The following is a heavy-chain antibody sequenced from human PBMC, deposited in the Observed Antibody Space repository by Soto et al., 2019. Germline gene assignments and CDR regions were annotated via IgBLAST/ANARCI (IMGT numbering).Heavy chain of an antibody. D-gene: IGHD3-10*01. CDR2: ISSSSSYI. CDR3: ARGPTMVRGVITKNFDY. Sequence: EVQLVESGGGLVKPGGSLRLSCAASGFTFSSYSMNWVRQAPGKGLEWVSSISSSSSYIYYADSVKGRFTISRDNAKNSLYLQMNSLRAVDTAVYYCARGPTMVRGVITKNFDYWGQGTLVTVSS. CDR1: GFTFSSYS. V-gene: IGHV3-21*01. J-gene: IGHJ4*02.